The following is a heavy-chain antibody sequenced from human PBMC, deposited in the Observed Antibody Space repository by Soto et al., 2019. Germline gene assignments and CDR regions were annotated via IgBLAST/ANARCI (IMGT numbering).Heavy chain of an antibody. D-gene: IGHD1-7*01. CDR1: GFTFSTYW. J-gene: IGHJ6*02. CDR2: INNDGSNT. CDR3: ARDPLIGTTDYGLDV. Sequence: DVQLVESGGGLVQPGGSLRLSCAASGFTFSTYWMHWVRQPPGKGLVWVSRINNDGSNTAYADSVKGRFTISRDNAQSTLYLQMNSLRAEDTAVYYCARDPLIGTTDYGLDVWGQGTTVSVSS. V-gene: IGHV3-74*01.